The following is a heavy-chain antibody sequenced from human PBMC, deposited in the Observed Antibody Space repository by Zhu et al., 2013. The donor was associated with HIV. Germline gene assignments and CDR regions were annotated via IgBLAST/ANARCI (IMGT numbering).Heavy chain of an antibody. CDR2: ISANNGNT. CDR3: ARDQGPADTGWFDP. CDR1: GYTFTSYG. J-gene: IGHJ5*02. V-gene: IGHV1-18*01. Sequence: QVQLVQSGAEIKKPGASVKVSCKASGYTFTSYGISWVRQAPGQGLEWMGWISANNGNTNYAQNFQGRVTMTTDTSTSTAYMEVRSLRSDDTAVYYCARDQGPADTGWFDPWGQGTLVTVSS. D-gene: IGHD6-13*01.